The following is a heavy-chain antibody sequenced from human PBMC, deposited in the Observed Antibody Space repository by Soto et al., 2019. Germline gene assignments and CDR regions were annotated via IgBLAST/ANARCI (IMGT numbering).Heavy chain of an antibody. CDR3: ARGGHIVVVVAPYYFDY. Sequence: GASVKVSCKASGYTFTSYYMHWVRQAPGQGLEWMGIIIPSGGSTSYAQKFQGRVTMTRYTSTSTVYMELSSLRSEDTAVYYCARGGHIVVVVAPYYFDYWGQGTLVTVSS. CDR1: GYTFTSYY. V-gene: IGHV1-46*01. CDR2: IIPSGGST. J-gene: IGHJ4*02. D-gene: IGHD2-15*01.